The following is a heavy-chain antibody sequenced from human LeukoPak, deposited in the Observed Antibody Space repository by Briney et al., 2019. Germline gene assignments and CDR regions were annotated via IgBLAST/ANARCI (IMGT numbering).Heavy chain of an antibody. CDR1: GGSISSYY. CDR3: AKGHTYTAMAIRIDY. V-gene: IGHV3-23*01. J-gene: IGHJ4*02. Sequence: ETLSLTCTVSGGSISSYYWSWIRQPPGKGLEWVSAISGSGGSTYYADSVKGRFTISRDNSKNTLYLQMNSLRAEDTAVYYCAKGHTYTAMAIRIDYWGQGTLVTVSS. D-gene: IGHD5-18*01. CDR2: ISGSGGST.